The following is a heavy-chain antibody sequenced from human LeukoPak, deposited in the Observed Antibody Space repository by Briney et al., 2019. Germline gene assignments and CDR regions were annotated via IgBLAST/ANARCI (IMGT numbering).Heavy chain of an antibody. J-gene: IGHJ4*02. Sequence: SETLSLTCTVSGGSISSYYWSWIRQPPGKGLEWIAYIFDSGDTRYNPSLKSRVTISVDTSKNQFSLKLNSVTAADTAVYYCARHPLRGGFDYWGQGTLVTVSS. CDR2: IFDSGDT. CDR3: ARHPLRGGFDY. V-gene: IGHV4-59*08. CDR1: GGSISSYY.